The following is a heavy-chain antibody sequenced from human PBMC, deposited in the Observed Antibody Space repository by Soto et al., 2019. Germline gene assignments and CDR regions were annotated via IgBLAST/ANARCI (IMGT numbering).Heavy chain of an antibody. CDR1: GFTLSSYG. CDR3: ARDQNDYVWGSYRYLDY. D-gene: IGHD3-16*02. Sequence: GRSLRLSCAASGFTLSSYGMHWVRQAPGNGLEWVAVIWYDGSNKYYADSVKGRFTISRDNSKNTLYLQMNSLRAEDTAVYYCARDQNDYVWGSYRYLDYWGQGTLVTVSS. J-gene: IGHJ4*02. V-gene: IGHV3-33*01. CDR2: IWYDGSNK.